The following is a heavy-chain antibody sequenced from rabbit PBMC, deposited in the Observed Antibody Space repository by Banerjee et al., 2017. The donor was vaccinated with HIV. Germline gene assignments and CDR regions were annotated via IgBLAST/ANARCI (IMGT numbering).Heavy chain of an antibody. Sequence: QSLEESGGGLVQPEGSLTLTCTASGFSFSNKYVMCWVRQAPGKGLEWIACINTSSGNTVYASWAKGRFTISRTSSTTVTLQMTSLTAADTATYFCARAGDNYPDWLDLWGPGTLVTV. CDR1: GFSFSNKYV. V-gene: IGHV1S40*01. D-gene: IGHD2-1*01. CDR3: ARAGDNYPDWLDL. J-gene: IGHJ5*01. CDR2: INTSSGNT.